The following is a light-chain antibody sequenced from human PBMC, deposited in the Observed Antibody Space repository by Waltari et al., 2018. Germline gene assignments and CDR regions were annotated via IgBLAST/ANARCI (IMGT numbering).Light chain of an antibody. CDR3: QQYYSMPPT. CDR2: WAS. Sequence: DIVMTQSPDSLAVSLGERVSITCKSSQSIFYSSNNKNYLAWYQQKPGQPPKLLIYWASSREFGVPKRFSGSGSGTDFTLTISSLEAEDVAIYYCQQYYSMPPTFGPGTTVEI. CDR1: QSIFYSSNNKNY. V-gene: IGKV4-1*01. J-gene: IGKJ3*01.